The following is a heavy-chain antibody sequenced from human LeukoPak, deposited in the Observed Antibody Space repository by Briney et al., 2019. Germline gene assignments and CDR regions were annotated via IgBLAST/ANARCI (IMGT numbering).Heavy chain of an antibody. V-gene: IGHV3-23*01. CDR3: AKGGGYYSYYFDY. J-gene: IGHJ4*02. Sequence: PGGSLRLSCAASGFTFSSYAMNWVRQAPGKGLEWASSISGGGGRTYYADSVKGRFTISRDNSKNTLYLQMNSLRAEDTAVYYCAKGGGYYSYYFDYWGQGTLVTVSS. CDR1: GFTFSSYA. CDR2: ISGGGGRT. D-gene: IGHD3-22*01.